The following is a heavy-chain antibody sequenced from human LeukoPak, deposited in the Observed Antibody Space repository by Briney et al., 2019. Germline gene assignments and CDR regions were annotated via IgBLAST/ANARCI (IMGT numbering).Heavy chain of an antibody. Sequence: PSETLSLTCTVSGGSISSSSYYWGWIRQPPGKGLEWIGSIYYSGSTNYNPSLKSRVTISVDTSKNQFSLKLSSVTAADTAVYYCARASLRIAAGAFDIWGQGTMDTVSS. V-gene: IGHV4-39*07. D-gene: IGHD6-13*01. CDR3: ARASLRIAAGAFDI. CDR2: IYYSGST. CDR1: GGSISSSSYY. J-gene: IGHJ3*02.